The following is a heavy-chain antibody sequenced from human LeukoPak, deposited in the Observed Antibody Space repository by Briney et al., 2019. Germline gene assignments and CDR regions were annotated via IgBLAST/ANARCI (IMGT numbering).Heavy chain of an antibody. CDR1: GYTLTELS. CDR2: FHPEDGET. CDR3: TTGKIYCSTTSCSDDY. J-gene: IGHJ4*02. V-gene: IGHV1-24*01. D-gene: IGHD2-2*01. Sequence: GASVTVSFTVSGYTLTELSMHWVRQAPGKGLEWLGGFHPEDGETIYAQKFQGRVTMTDDTSTDTAHMELRSLRSEDTAVYYCTTGKIYCSTTSCSDDYWGQGTLVTVSS.